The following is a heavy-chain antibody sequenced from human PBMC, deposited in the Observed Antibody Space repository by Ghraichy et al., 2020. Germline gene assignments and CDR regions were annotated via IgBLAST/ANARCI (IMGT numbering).Heavy chain of an antibody. Sequence: SKTLSLTCAVYGGSFSGYYWSWIRQPPGKGLEWIGEINHSGSTNYNPSLKSRVPISVDTSKNQFSLKLSSVTAADTAVYYCARGEGYSTYFDYWGQGTLVTVSS. CDR2: INHSGST. CDR1: GGSFSGYY. D-gene: IGHD6-13*01. J-gene: IGHJ4*02. CDR3: ARGEGYSTYFDY. V-gene: IGHV4-34*01.